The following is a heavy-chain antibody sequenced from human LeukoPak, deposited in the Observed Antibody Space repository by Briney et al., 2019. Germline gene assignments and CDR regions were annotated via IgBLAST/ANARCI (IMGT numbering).Heavy chain of an antibody. Sequence: GGSLRQSCAASGFTFSSYAMSWVRQAPEKGLEWVSAISGSGGSTYYADSVKGRFTISRDNSKNTLYLQMNSLRAEDTAVYYCAKASRRDGNDYWGQGTLVTVSS. CDR2: ISGSGGST. J-gene: IGHJ4*02. V-gene: IGHV3-23*01. D-gene: IGHD5-24*01. CDR1: GFTFSSYA. CDR3: AKASRRDGNDY.